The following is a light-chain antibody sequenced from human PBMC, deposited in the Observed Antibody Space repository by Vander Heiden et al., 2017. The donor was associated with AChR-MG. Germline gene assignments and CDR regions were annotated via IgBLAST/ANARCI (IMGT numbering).Light chain of an antibody. CDR2: AAS. Sequence: DIQMIQSPSSLSASVGDRVTITCRASQNITNYLNWYQQKPGTAPKLLIYAASSLQSGVPSRFSGSGSGTDFTLTISSLQPEDFATYYCQQSYNTPTTFGQGTKVEI. J-gene: IGKJ1*01. CDR3: QQSYNTPTT. CDR1: QNITNY. V-gene: IGKV1-39*01.